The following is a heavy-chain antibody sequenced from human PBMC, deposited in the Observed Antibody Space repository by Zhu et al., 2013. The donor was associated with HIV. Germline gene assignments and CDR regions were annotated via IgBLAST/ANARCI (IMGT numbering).Heavy chain of an antibody. CDR2: INPNSGGT. Sequence: QVQLVQSGTEVKKPGATVKVSCKASGYTFTGYYMHWVRQAPGQGLEWMGWINPNSGGTNYAQKFAGRITMTEDRSVTTAFMELSRLGSDDTAVYYCARDQFDHYDDSHYYSVCLLTMWGQGTMVTVSS. D-gene: IGHD3-22*01. CDR1: GYTFTGYY. V-gene: IGHV1-2*02. CDR3: ARDQFDHYDDSHYYSVCLLTM. J-gene: IGHJ3*02.